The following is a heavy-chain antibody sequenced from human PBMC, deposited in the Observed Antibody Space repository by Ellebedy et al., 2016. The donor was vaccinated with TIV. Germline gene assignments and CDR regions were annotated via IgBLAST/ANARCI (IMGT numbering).Heavy chain of an antibody. V-gene: IGHV1-2*02. D-gene: IGHD3-22*01. CDR3: VRDLTNYGSSTY. Sequence: AASVKVSCKASGYTFTGYYIHWVRQAPGQGLEWVAWLNPNSGDTAYAQNLQGRVTVTGDTSISTAYMELSRLISDDTAVYYCVRDLTNYGSSTYWGQGTLVTVSS. J-gene: IGHJ4*02. CDR1: GYTFTGYY. CDR2: LNPNSGDT.